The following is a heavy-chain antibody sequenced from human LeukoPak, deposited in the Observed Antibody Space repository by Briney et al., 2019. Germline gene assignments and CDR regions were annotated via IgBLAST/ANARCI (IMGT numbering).Heavy chain of an antibody. Sequence: SETLSLTCTVSGGSISSYYWSWIRQPPGKGLEWIGYIYYSGSTNYNPSLKSRVTISVDRSKNQFSLKLSSVTAADTAVYYCASYQPHVAFDYWGQGTLVTVSS. J-gene: IGHJ4*02. CDR2: IYYSGST. CDR3: ASYQPHVAFDY. CDR1: GGSISSYY. V-gene: IGHV4-59*12. D-gene: IGHD2-2*01.